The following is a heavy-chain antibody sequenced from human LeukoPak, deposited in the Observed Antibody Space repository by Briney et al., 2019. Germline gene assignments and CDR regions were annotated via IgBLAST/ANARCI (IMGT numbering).Heavy chain of an antibody. CDR3: AKGFFDSRGYSEHFNF. Sequence: GGSLRLSCAASGFTFSSYAMSWVRQAPGKGLEWVSAISGSGGSTYYADSVKGRSTISRDNSKNTLYLQMNSLRAEDTAVYYCAKGFFDSRGYSEHFNFWGQGTLVTVSS. J-gene: IGHJ4*02. V-gene: IGHV3-23*01. CDR1: GFTFSSYA. D-gene: IGHD3-22*01. CDR2: ISGSGGST.